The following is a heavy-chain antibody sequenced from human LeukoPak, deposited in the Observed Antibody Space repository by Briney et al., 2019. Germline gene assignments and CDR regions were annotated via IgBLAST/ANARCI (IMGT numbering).Heavy chain of an antibody. CDR2: ISAYNGNT. CDR1: GYTFTSYS. J-gene: IGHJ4*02. Sequence: GASVKVSCKAAGYTFTSYSISWVRQAPGQGLEWMGWISAYNGNTIYAQKVKGRVTMTTDTSTSTAYMELRSLKSDDTAVYYCARAYSSGWTFDYWGQGTLVTVSS. V-gene: IGHV1-18*01. CDR3: ARAYSSGWTFDY. D-gene: IGHD6-19*01.